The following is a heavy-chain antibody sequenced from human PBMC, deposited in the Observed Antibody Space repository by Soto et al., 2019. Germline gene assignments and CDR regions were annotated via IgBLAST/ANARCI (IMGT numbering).Heavy chain of an antibody. CDR1: GFTFSSYA. J-gene: IGHJ4*02. D-gene: IGHD2-15*01. Sequence: QVQLVESGGGVVQPGRSLRLSCAASGFTFSSYAMHWVRQAPGKGLEWVAVISYDGSNKYYADSVKGRFTISRDNSKNTLYLQMNSLRAEDTAVYYCAREGPPQGCSGGSCYSFDYWGQGTLVTVSS. CDR2: ISYDGSNK. CDR3: AREGPPQGCSGGSCYSFDY. V-gene: IGHV3-30-3*01.